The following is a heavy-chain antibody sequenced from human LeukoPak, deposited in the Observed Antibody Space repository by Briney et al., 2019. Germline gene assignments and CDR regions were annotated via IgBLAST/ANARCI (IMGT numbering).Heavy chain of an antibody. CDR2: INPSGGST. Sequence: ASVKVSCKASGYTFTSYYMHWVRQAPGQGLEWMGIINPSGGSTSYAQKFQGRVSMTRDMSTSTVYMELSSLRSEDTAVYYCEMATTTFDYWGQGTLVTVSS. CDR3: EMATTTFDY. V-gene: IGHV1-46*01. D-gene: IGHD5-24*01. CDR1: GYTFTSYY. J-gene: IGHJ4*02.